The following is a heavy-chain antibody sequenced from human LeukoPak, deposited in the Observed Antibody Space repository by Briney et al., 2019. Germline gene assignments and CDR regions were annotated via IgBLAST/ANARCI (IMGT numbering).Heavy chain of an antibody. CDR1: GFTFDDYA. V-gene: IGHV3-9*01. J-gene: IGHJ6*04. CDR3: AGLGITMIGGV. Sequence: GGSLRLSCAVSGFTFDDYAMHWVRQAPGKGLEWVAGISWNSGSIGYADSVKGRFTISRDNAKNSLYLQMNSLRAEDTAVYYCAGLGITMIGGVWGKGTTVTISS. CDR2: ISWNSGSI. D-gene: IGHD3-10*02.